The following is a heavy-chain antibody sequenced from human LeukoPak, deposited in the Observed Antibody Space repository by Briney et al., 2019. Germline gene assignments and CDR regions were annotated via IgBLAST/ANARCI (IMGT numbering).Heavy chain of an antibody. Sequence: GASVKVSCKASGSLTSYGITWVRQAPGQGLEWMGWINTDNGNADYAQKFQGRVTLTTDTSPRIGYMELRSLRYDDTAVYYCASVNNYYGSGNFYGWGQGTLVTVNS. CDR1: GSLTSYG. J-gene: IGHJ4*02. D-gene: IGHD3-10*01. CDR3: ASVNNYYGSGNFYG. CDR2: INTDNGNA. V-gene: IGHV1-18*01.